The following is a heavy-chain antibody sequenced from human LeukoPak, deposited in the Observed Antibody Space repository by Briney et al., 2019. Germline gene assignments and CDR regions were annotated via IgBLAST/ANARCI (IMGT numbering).Heavy chain of an antibody. J-gene: IGHJ5*02. CDR1: GYSISSGYY. CDR2: IYHSGST. V-gene: IGHV4-38-2*02. CDR3: ARVPSYYDSSGYPNWFDP. Sequence: SETLSLTCTVSGYSISSGYYWGWLRPPPGKGLEWFGSIYHSGSTYYNPSLKSRVTISVDTSKNQFSLKLSSVTAADTAVYYCARVPSYYDSSGYPNWFDPWGQGTLVTVSS. D-gene: IGHD3-22*01.